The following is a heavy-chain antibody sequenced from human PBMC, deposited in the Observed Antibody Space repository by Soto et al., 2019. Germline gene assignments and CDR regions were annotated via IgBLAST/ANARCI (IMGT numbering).Heavy chain of an antibody. V-gene: IGHV4-59*08. CDR3: GSRYGSCFDY. CDR1: GGYISSYY. CDR2: IYYSGST. Sequence: SLPMSVTRTVAGGYISSYYWSCIRKNPGKGLEWIGYIYYSGSTNYNPSLKSRVTISVDTSKNQFSLKLSSVTAADTAGYYWGSRYGSCFDYWGQGTLLTVSS. D-gene: IGHD5-18*01. J-gene: IGHJ4*02.